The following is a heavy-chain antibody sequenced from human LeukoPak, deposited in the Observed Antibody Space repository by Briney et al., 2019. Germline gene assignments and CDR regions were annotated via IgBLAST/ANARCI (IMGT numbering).Heavy chain of an antibody. J-gene: IGHJ6*03. D-gene: IGHD6-6*01. Sequence: GASVKVSCKASGYTFTSYAMNWVRQATGQGLEWMGWMNPNSGNTGYAQKFQGRVTITRNTSISTAYMELSSLRSEDTAVYYCARVDEYSSSSGFHYYYYMDVWGKGTTVTISS. CDR1: GYTFTSYA. CDR2: MNPNSGNT. V-gene: IGHV1-8*03. CDR3: ARVDEYSSSSGFHYYYYMDV.